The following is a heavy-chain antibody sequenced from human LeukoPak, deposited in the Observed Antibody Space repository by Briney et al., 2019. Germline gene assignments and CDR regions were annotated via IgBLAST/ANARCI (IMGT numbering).Heavy chain of an antibody. CDR2: TDSGGGT. V-gene: IGHV3-66*01. J-gene: IGHJ3*02. CDR3: ARGFGPNGFDI. D-gene: IGHD3-3*01. Sequence: GGSLRLSCAASGFTVSSNSMSWVRQAPGKGLEWVSVTDSGGGTDYADSVKGRFNISRGNSKNTLYLQMNSLRAEDTAVYYCARGFGPNGFDIWGQGTMVTVSA. CDR1: GFTVSSNS.